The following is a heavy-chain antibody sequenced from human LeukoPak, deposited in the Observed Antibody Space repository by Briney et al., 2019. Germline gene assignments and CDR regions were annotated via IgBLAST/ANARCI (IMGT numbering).Heavy chain of an antibody. Sequence: PSETLSLTCTVSGGSISSHYWSWIRQPPGKGLEWIGYIYYSGSTNYNPSLKSRVTISVDTSKNQFSLKLSSVTAADTAVYYCARDQKSYYDFWSGPRYNWFDPWGQGTLVTVSS. D-gene: IGHD3-3*01. V-gene: IGHV4-59*11. CDR1: GGSISSHY. J-gene: IGHJ5*02. CDR3: ARDQKSYYDFWSGPRYNWFDP. CDR2: IYYSGST.